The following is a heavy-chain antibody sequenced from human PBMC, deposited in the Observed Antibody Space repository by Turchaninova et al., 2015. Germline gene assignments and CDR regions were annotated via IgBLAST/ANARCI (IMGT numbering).Heavy chain of an antibody. Sequence: QLQLQESGPGLVKPSETLSLTCAVSGGSISSRSHYWVWIRQPPGRGLEWIGGIYYNGNTYYNPSPKSRXXLSXXXSKXQVSLXXSSXXXADTAVYXXATYPLGSGGXYAFXXWGQGXMVTVSS. J-gene: IGHJ3*02. CDR1: GGSISSRSHY. D-gene: IGHD6-19*01. V-gene: IGHV4-39*01. CDR2: IYYNGNT. CDR3: ATYPLGSGGXYAFXX.